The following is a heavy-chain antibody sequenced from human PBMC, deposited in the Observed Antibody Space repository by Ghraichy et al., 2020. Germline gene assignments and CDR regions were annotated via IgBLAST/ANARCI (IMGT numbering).Heavy chain of an antibody. J-gene: IGHJ6*03. CDR3: TTALDGDPYYYYYYMDV. D-gene: IGHD4-17*01. CDR2: IKSKTDGGTT. CDR1: GFTFSNAW. V-gene: IGHV3-15*01. Sequence: ETLSLTCAASGFTFSNAWMSWVRQAPGKGLEWVGRIKSKTDGGTTDYAAPVKGRFTISRDDSKNTLYLQMNSLKTEDTAVYYCTTALDGDPYYYYYYMDVWGKGTTVTVSS.